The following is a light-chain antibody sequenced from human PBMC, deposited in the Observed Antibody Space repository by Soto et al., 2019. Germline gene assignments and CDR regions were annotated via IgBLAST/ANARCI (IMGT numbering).Light chain of an antibody. Sequence: AIRMTQSPSSLSASTGDRVTITCRASQGISSYLDWYQQKPGKAPKLLIYAASTLQSGVPSRFSGSGSGTDFTLTISCLQSEDFATYYCQQYYSYPGITFGQGTRLEIK. CDR2: AAS. V-gene: IGKV1-8*01. J-gene: IGKJ5*01. CDR3: QQYYSYPGIT. CDR1: QGISSY.